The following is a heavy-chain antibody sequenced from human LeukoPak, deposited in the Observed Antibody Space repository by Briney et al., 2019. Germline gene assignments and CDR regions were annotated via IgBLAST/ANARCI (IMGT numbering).Heavy chain of an antibody. J-gene: IGHJ4*02. CDR3: AKGRRDYGSESYPDY. V-gene: IGHV3-23*01. CDR1: GFTFSSYS. D-gene: IGHD3-10*01. Sequence: GGSLRLSCTASGFTFSSYSMSWVRQTPGKGLEWVAAINRSGGSTYYADSVKGRFTISRDNSKNTLYLQMNSLRAEDTAVYYCAKGRRDYGSESYPDYWGQGTLVT. CDR2: INRSGGST.